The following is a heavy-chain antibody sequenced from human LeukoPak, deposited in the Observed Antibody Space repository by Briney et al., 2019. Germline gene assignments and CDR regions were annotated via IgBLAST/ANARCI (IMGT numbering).Heavy chain of an antibody. D-gene: IGHD5-24*01. CDR2: INPSGGST. V-gene: IGHV1-46*01. CDR1: GYTFTSYS. Sequence: ASVKVSCKASGYTFTSYSIHWVRQAPGQGLEWMGIINPSGGSTTYTQKFQGRVTMTRGTSTSTVYMELSSLRSEDTAVYYCARGSRWPAWGQGTLVTVSS. J-gene: IGHJ4*02. CDR3: ARGSRWPA.